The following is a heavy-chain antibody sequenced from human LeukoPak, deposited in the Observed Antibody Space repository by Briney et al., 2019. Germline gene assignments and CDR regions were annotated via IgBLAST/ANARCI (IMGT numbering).Heavy chain of an antibody. CDR2: IYYGGST. V-gene: IGHV4-39*01. CDR1: GGSISRSSYY. Sequence: PSETLSLTCTVSGGSISRSSYYWGWIRQTPGKGPEWIGSIYYGGSTYYNPSLKSRVTISVDTSKNQFSLKLSSVTAADTAVYYCARRVVPAAIVDDPAWFDPWGQGTLVTVSS. J-gene: IGHJ5*02. D-gene: IGHD2-2*01. CDR3: ARRVVPAAIVDDPAWFDP.